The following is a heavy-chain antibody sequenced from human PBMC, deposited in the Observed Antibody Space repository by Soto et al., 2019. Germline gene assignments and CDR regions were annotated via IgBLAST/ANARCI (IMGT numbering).Heavy chain of an antibody. V-gene: IGHV1-69*06. J-gene: IGHJ6*02. Sequence: RASVKVSCKASGGTSSSYAISWVRQAPGQGLEWMGGIIPIFGTANYAQKFQGRVTITADKSTSTAYMELSSLRSEDTAVYYCARSNKLRYFDWLPNYYYYGMDVWGQGTTVTVSS. CDR2: IIPIFGTA. CDR1: GGTSSSYA. CDR3: ARSNKLRYFDWLPNYYYYGMDV. D-gene: IGHD3-9*01.